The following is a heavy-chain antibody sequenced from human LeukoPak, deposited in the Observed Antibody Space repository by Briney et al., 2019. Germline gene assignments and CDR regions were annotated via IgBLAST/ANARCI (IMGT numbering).Heavy chain of an antibody. Sequence: ASETLSLTCTVSGGSISSYYWSWIRQPPGKGLEWIGYIYYSGSTNYNPSLKSRVAISVDTSKNQFSLKLSSVTAADTAVYYCARERHGLAHSTQYCSGGSCYTPGPMDVWGKGTTVTISS. CDR1: GGSISSYY. D-gene: IGHD2-15*01. V-gene: IGHV4-59*01. CDR2: IYYSGST. J-gene: IGHJ6*04. CDR3: ARERHGLAHSTQYCSGGSCYTPGPMDV.